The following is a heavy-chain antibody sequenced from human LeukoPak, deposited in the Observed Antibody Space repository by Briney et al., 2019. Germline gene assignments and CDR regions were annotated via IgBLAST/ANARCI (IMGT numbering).Heavy chain of an antibody. CDR1: GRPISRYY. CDR3: ARHGQQLVPYFDY. V-gene: IGHV4-59*08. CDR2: IYYSGST. Sequence: PAETLSLPCSVSGRPISRYYWSWIRQPPGKGLERIGYIYYSGSTNYNPPLKSRVTISGDTSKNQFSLKLSSVTAADTGVYYCARHGQQLVPYFDYWGQETLVTVSS. D-gene: IGHD6-13*01. J-gene: IGHJ4*02.